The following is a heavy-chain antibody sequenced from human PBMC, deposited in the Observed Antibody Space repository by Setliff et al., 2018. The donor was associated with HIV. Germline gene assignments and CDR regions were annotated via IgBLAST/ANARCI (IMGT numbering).Heavy chain of an antibody. V-gene: IGHV4-34*01. CDR3: ARGAIAVAGISYYYYGMDV. CDR1: GGSFSSYY. J-gene: IGHJ6*02. Sequence: PSETLSLTCAVYGGSFSSYYWIWTRQPPGKGLEWIGEINHGGSTAYNPSLKSRVTISVDTSKNQFSLKLSSVTAADTAVYYCARGAIAVAGISYYYYGMDVWGQGTTVTSP. D-gene: IGHD6-19*01. CDR2: INHGGST.